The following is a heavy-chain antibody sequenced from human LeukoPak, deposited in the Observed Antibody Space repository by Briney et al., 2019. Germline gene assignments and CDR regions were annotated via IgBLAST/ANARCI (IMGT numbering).Heavy chain of an antibody. D-gene: IGHD6-6*01. Sequence: KSSETLSLTCSVSGGSLTGGTYYWTWIRQHPGKGLEWIGYVYYIGNTYYNPSLKSRVTISLDTSKNQFSLKLSSVTAADTAVYFCARQEQLGTYYFDYWGQGTLVTVSS. CDR2: VYYIGNT. V-gene: IGHV4-31*03. CDR3: ARQEQLGTYYFDY. CDR1: GGSLTGGTYY. J-gene: IGHJ4*02.